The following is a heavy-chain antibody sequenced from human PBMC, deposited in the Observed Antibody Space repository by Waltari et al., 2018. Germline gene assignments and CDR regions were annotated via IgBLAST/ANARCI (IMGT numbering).Heavy chain of an antibody. V-gene: IGHV3-49*04. CDR3: TREKAIFGVVMTHYYYYMDV. J-gene: IGHJ6*03. CDR2: IRSKAYGGTT. Sequence: EVQLVESGGGLVQPGRSLRLSCPASGFTFGDYAMSWVRQAPGKGLEWVGFIRSKAYGGTTEYAASVKGRFTISRDDSKSIAYLQMNSLKTEDTAVYYCTREKAIFGVVMTHYYYYMDVWGKGTTVTVSS. D-gene: IGHD3-3*01. CDR1: GFTFGDYA.